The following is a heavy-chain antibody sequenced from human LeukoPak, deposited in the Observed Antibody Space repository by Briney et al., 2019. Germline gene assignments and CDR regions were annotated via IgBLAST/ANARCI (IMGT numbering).Heavy chain of an antibody. CDR2: ISAYNGNT. J-gene: IGHJ6*03. Sequence: ASVKVSCKASGYTFTSYGISWVRQAPGQGLEWMGWISAYNGNTNYAQKLQVRVTMTTDTSTSTAYMELRSLRSDDTAVYYCARDAETASPLWFGELYYMDVWGKGTTVTVSS. V-gene: IGHV1-18*01. D-gene: IGHD3-10*01. CDR1: GYTFTSYG. CDR3: ARDAETASPLWFGELYYMDV.